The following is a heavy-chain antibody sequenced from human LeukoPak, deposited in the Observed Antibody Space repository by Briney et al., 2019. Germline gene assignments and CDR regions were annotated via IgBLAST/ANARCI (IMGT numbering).Heavy chain of an antibody. CDR1: GYSFTSYW. J-gene: IGHJ4*02. V-gene: IGHV5-51*01. D-gene: IGHD2-15*01. CDR2: IYPGDSDT. Sequence: GESLKISCKGSGYSFTSYWIGWVCQMPGKGLEWMGIIYPGDSDTRYSPSFQGQVTISADKSTSTAYLQWSSLKASDTAMYYCARRRYCSGGSCYAFDYWGQGTLVTVSS. CDR3: ARRRYCSGGSCYAFDY.